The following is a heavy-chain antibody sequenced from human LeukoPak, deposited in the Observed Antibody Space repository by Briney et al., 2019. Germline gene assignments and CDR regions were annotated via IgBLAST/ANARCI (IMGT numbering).Heavy chain of an antibody. Sequence: GESLKISCKGSGYSFATYWIGWVRQTPEKGLEWMGIIYPGDSDTRYSPSFQGQVTISADKSINIAYLQWRSLKASDTAMYYCARHQIVGATRSPFDYWGQGALVTVSS. CDR3: ARHQIVGATRSPFDY. J-gene: IGHJ4*02. V-gene: IGHV5-51*01. D-gene: IGHD1-26*01. CDR2: IYPGDSDT. CDR1: GYSFATYW.